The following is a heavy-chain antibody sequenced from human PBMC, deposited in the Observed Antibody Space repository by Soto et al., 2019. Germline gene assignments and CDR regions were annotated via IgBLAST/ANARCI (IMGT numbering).Heavy chain of an antibody. CDR1: GFSFSDHG. V-gene: IGHV3-30*03. J-gene: IGHJ4*02. D-gene: IGHD6-19*01. CDR3: ARDHWKQWLGYLDY. Sequence: QVQLVESGGGVVQPGRSLRLSCAVSGFSFSDHGMHWVRQAPGKGLEWVAVISHDGRNKRYGDTVRGRITISRDNSKNPVYLEMNRPAVDHTGIYYCARDHWKQWLGYLDYWGQGALVTVSS. CDR2: ISHDGRNK.